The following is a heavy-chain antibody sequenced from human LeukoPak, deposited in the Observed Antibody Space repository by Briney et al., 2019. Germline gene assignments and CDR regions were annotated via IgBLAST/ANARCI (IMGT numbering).Heavy chain of an antibody. CDR3: ARPRLLYGSGPTLV. CDR1: VGSLSDSC. D-gene: IGHD3-10*01. J-gene: IGHJ4*02. V-gene: IGHV4-34*01. CDR2: VNHNGGT. Sequence: SETLSLTCDVSVGSLSDSCWSWVRQPPGKGLEWVGEVNHNGGTSYNPSLRSRVSISIDTSKNQFSLKLSSVTAADTAVYYCARPRLLYGSGPTLVWGPGTLVTVSS.